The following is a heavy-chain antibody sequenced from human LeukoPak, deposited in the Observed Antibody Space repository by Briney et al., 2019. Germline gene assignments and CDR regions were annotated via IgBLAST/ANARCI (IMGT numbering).Heavy chain of an antibody. D-gene: IGHD3-10*01. CDR2: IDPNSGGT. Sequence: ASVKVSCKASGYTFTGYYMHWVRQAPGRGLEWLGWIDPNSGGTNYAQKFQGRVTMTRDTSISTAYMVLNRLRSDDTAVYYCAREYYYGSGNYYNRIDYWGQGTLVTVSS. J-gene: IGHJ4*02. V-gene: IGHV1-2*02. CDR3: AREYYYGSGNYYNRIDY. CDR1: GYTFTGYY.